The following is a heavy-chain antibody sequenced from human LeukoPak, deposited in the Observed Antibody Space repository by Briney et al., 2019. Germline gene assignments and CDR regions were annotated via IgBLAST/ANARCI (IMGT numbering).Heavy chain of an antibody. CDR3: ARGYYYDSSGYYLPYA. CDR1: GYTFTSYG. V-gene: IGHV1-18*01. D-gene: IGHD3-22*01. Sequence: ASVKVSCKAPGYTFTSYGISWVRQAPGQGLEWMGWISAYNGNTNYAQKLQGRVTMTTDTSTSTAYMELRSLRSDDTAVYYCARGYYYDSSGYYLPYAWGQGTLVTVSS. J-gene: IGHJ5*02. CDR2: ISAYNGNT.